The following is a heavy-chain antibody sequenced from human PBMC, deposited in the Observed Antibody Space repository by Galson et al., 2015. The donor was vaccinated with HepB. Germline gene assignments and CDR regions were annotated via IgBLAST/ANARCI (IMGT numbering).Heavy chain of an antibody. Sequence: QSGAEVKKPGESLRISCQGSGYSFTTFWITWVRQVPGKGLEWMGRIDPSDSWTDYRPSFQGHVTFSADKSITTAYLQWRSLKASEPAIYYCASRHYYYGSGTYYNFSDCWGQGTLVTVSA. J-gene: IGHJ4*02. CDR1: GYSFTTFW. CDR3: ASRHYYYGSGTYYNFSDC. D-gene: IGHD3-10*01. CDR2: IDPSDSWT. V-gene: IGHV5-10-1*01.